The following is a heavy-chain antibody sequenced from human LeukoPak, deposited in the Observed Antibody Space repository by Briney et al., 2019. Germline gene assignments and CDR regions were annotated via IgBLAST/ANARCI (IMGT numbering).Heavy chain of an antibody. J-gene: IGHJ4*02. CDR2: ISWNSGSI. V-gene: IGHV3-9*01. CDR1: GFTFDDYA. CDR3: ARARGSNGYYFDY. Sequence: LRLSCAASGFTFDDYAMHWVRQAPGKGLEWVSGISWNSGSIGYADSVKGRFTISRDNAKNSLYLQMNSLRAEDTAVYYCARARGSNGYYFDYWGQGTLVTVSS. D-gene: IGHD3-10*01.